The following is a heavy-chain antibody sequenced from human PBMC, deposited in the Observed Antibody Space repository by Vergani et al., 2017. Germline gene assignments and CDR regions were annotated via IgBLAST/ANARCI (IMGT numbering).Heavy chain of an antibody. V-gene: IGHV1-46*03. Sequence: QVLLVQSGAAVKKPGASVRVSCKTSGYTFTNYYIHWVRQAPGQGLEWMGIINPSGGSITYAQQFQGRLTMTRDTSTSTVYMDLSNLRSEDTAVYYCARPHGVILPPDPRRRDYWGQGTLVTVSS. CDR1: GYTFTNYY. CDR2: INPSGGSI. D-gene: IGHD3-16*01. CDR3: ARPHGVILPPDPRRRDY. J-gene: IGHJ4*02.